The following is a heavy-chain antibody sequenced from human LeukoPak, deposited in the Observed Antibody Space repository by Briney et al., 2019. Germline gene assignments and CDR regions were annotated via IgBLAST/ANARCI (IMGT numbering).Heavy chain of an antibody. Sequence: GGSLRLSCAASGFTVSSSYMSWVRQAPGKGLEWVSAIYSGGSTYYADSVKGRFTISRDNSKNKLYLQMNSLRAEDTAVYYCAREAGYSSSLGTFDYWGQGTLVTVSS. V-gene: IGHV3-66*01. CDR3: AREAGYSSSLGTFDY. CDR2: IYSGGST. D-gene: IGHD6-13*01. J-gene: IGHJ4*02. CDR1: GFTVSSSY.